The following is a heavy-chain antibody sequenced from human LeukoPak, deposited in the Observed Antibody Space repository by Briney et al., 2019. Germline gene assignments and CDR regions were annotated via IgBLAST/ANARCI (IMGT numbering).Heavy chain of an antibody. CDR1: GFTVSSNY. Sequence: GGSLRLSCAASGFTVSSNYMSWVRQAPGKGLEWVSVIYSGGSTYYADSVKGRFTISRDNAKNSLYLQMNSLRAEDTAVYYCARDMRLIAVAGDYWGQGTLVTVSS. V-gene: IGHV3-53*01. CDR3: ARDMRLIAVAGDY. CDR2: IYSGGST. J-gene: IGHJ4*02. D-gene: IGHD6-19*01.